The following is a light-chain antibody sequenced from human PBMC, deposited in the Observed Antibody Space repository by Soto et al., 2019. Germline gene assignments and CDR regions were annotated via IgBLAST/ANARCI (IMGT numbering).Light chain of an antibody. J-gene: IGKJ1*01. CDR2: AAS. CDR1: QSISSS. CDR3: QQSYSTPWT. Sequence: DIQMTQSPSSLSASVGDRVTITCRASQSISSSLNWYQQKPGKAPKLLIYAASSLQSGVPSRFSGSGSGTDFTLTISSLQPEDFATYYCQQSYSTPWTVGQGTKVESK. V-gene: IGKV1-39*01.